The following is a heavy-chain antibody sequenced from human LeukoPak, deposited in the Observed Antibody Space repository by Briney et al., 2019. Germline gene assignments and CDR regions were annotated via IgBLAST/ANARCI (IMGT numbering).Heavy chain of an antibody. Sequence: ASVKVSRKTSRYTFTEYYIHWVRQAPGQAREGMGWINPNSGETNSAQKFQGRATMTGDTSISTAYMELRRVTSDDTAVYYCARDRDYSNTERGFYYWGQGTLVTVSS. D-gene: IGHD4-11*01. V-gene: IGHV1-2*02. J-gene: IGHJ4*02. CDR3: ARDRDYSNTERGFYY. CDR2: INPNSGET. CDR1: RYTFTEYY.